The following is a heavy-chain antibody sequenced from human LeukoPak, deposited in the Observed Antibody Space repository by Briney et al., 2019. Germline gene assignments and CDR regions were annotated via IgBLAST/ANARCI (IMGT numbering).Heavy chain of an antibody. CDR1: GFTFSSYA. V-gene: IGHV3-23*01. J-gene: IGHJ4*02. D-gene: IGHD2-21*02. Sequence: GGSLRLSCAASGFTFSSYAMSWVRQVPGKGLEWVSAISGSGGSTYYADSVKGRFTISRDNSKNTLYLQMNSLRAEDTAVYYCAKDDDSTPYYFDYWGQGTLVTVSS. CDR3: AKDDDSTPYYFDY. CDR2: ISGSGGST.